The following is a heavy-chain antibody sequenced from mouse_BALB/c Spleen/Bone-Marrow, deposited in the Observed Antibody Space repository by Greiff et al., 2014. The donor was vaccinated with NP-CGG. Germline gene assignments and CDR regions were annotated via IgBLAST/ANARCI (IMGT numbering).Heavy chain of an antibody. J-gene: IGHJ4*01. CDR2: INPSTGYT. V-gene: IGHV1-7*01. D-gene: IGHD1-1*01. CDR3: ARQITTVDYAMDY. Sequence: QVQLKQSGAELAKPGASVKMSCKASGYTFTSYWMHWVKQRPGQGLEWIGYINPSTGYTEYNQEFKDKATLTADKSSSTAYMQLSSLTSEDSAVYYCARQITTVDYAMDYWGQGTSVTVSS. CDR1: GYTFTSYW.